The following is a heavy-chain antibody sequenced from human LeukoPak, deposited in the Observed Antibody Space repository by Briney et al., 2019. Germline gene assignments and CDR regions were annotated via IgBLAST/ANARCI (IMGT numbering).Heavy chain of an antibody. CDR1: GGTFSSYA. Sequence: SVKVSCKASGGTFSSYAISWVRQAPGQGLEWMGRIIPIFGIANYAQKFQGRVTITADKSTSTAYMELSSLRSEDTGVYYCARSATYCSGGSCYWFDPWGQGTLVTVSS. D-gene: IGHD2-15*01. CDR2: IIPIFGIA. J-gene: IGHJ5*02. V-gene: IGHV1-69*04. CDR3: ARSATYCSGGSCYWFDP.